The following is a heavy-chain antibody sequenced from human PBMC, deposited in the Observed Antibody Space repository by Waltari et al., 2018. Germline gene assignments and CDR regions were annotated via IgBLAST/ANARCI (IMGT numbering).Heavy chain of an antibody. D-gene: IGHD3-22*01. CDR2: IYYSGST. J-gene: IGHJ4*02. CDR3: ARASFYYDSSGYLDYFDY. CDR1: GGSISSHS. Sequence: QVQLQESGPGLVKPSETLSLTCTVSGGSISSHSWSWIRQPPGKGLEWIGYIYYSGSTNYNPSLKSRVTISVDTSKNQFSLKLSSVTAADTAVYYCARASFYYDSSGYLDYFDYWGQGTLVTVSS. V-gene: IGHV4-59*11.